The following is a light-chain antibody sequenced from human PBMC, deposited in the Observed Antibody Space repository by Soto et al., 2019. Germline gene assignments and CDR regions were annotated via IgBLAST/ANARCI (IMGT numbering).Light chain of an antibody. CDR3: QQSYSTPLT. CDR1: QSISSY. J-gene: IGKJ4*01. CDR2: AAS. V-gene: IGKV1-39*01. Sequence: DIQMTQSPSSLSASVGDRVTITCRAGQSISSYLNWYQQKPGKAPKLLIYAASSLQSGVPSRFSGSGSGTDFTLTISSLHPEDFATYYCQQSYSTPLTFGGGTKVDIK.